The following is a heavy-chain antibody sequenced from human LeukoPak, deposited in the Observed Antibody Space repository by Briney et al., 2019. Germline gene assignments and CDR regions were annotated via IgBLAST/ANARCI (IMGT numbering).Heavy chain of an antibody. D-gene: IGHD3-10*01. Sequence: GGSLTLSCAASGVTISSNYTSWVRHRPSRALHYSSIVCSAGSTYYADYVRGRFTISRDSSKNTVCLQMISLRAEGTAVYYCASGGMGAGKYYSYPFHYWGQGTMVTVSS. CDR1: GVTISSNY. J-gene: IGHJ4*02. CDR3: ASGGMGAGKYYSYPFHY. V-gene: IGHV3-53*05. CDR2: VCSAGST.